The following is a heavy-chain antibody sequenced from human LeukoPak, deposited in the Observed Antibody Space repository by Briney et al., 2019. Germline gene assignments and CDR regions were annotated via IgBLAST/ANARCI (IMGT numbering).Heavy chain of an antibody. CDR1: GGTFSSYA. CDR3: ARAYCGGDCYSVHFDY. V-gene: IGHV1-69*05. CDR2: IIPIFGTA. J-gene: IGHJ4*02. D-gene: IGHD2-21*02. Sequence: SVKVSCKASGGTFSSYAISWVRQAPGQGLEWMGGIIPIFGTANYAQKFQGRVTITTDESTSTAYMELSSLRSEDTAVYYCARAYCGGDCYSVHFDYWGQGTLATVSS.